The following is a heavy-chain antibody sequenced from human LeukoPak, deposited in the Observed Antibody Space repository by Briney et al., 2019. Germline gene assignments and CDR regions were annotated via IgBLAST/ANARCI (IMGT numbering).Heavy chain of an antibody. D-gene: IGHD3-3*01. CDR2: IRYDGSSK. CDR1: GFTFSRYD. Sequence: GGSLRLSCATPGFTFSRYDMHWVRQAPGKGLEWGAFIRYDGSSKYYADSVKGRFTISRDNSKNMQYLQMNSLRAEDTAVYYCASLRYHDFWSGYWKYYYYMDVWGKGTTVTVSS. CDR3: ASLRYHDFWSGYWKYYYYMDV. J-gene: IGHJ6*03. V-gene: IGHV3-30*02.